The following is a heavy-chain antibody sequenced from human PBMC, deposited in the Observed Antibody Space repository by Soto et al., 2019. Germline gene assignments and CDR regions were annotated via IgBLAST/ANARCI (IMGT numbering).Heavy chain of an antibody. Sequence: KGLEWVASISHDGTNKYYADSVKGRFTISRDNSKNTLYLQMDSLRTEDTAVYYCAKEVVSGYPANWFDPWGQGTLVTVSS. J-gene: IGHJ5*02. D-gene: IGHD3-3*01. V-gene: IGHV3-30*04. CDR3: AKEVVSGYPANWFDP. CDR2: ISHDGTNK.